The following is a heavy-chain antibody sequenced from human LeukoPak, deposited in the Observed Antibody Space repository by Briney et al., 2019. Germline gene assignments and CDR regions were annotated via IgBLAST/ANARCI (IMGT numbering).Heavy chain of an antibody. D-gene: IGHD2-2*01. J-gene: IGHJ6*04. CDR1: GFTFSSYA. CDR2: ISYDGSNK. V-gene: IGHV3-30*04. Sequence: GGSLRLSCAASGFTFSSYAMHWVRQAPGKGLEWGAVISYDGSNKYYADSVKGRFTISRDNSKNTLYLQMNSLRAEDTAVYYCARELLGYCSSTSCYYYYYGMDVWGKGTTVTVSS. CDR3: ARELLGYCSSTSCYYYYYGMDV.